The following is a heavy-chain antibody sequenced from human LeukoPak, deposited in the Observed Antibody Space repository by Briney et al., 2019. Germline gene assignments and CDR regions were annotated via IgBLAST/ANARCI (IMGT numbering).Heavy chain of an antibody. V-gene: IGHV4-31*03. D-gene: IGHD2-15*01. J-gene: IGHJ5*02. CDR2: IYYSGST. CDR3: AGTPQGYCSGGSCNWFDP. CDR1: GGSITSGGYY. Sequence: SETLPLTCTVSGGSITSGGYYWSWIRQLPGKGLEWIGYIYYSGSTYYNPSLKSRVTISVDTSKNQFSLKLSSVTAADTAVYYCAGTPQGYCSGGSCNWFDPWGQGTLVTVSS.